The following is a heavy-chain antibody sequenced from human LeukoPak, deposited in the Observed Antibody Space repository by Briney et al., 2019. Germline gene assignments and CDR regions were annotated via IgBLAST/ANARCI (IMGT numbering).Heavy chain of an antibody. Sequence: TSETLSPTCTVSGGSMTNYYWTWIRQPPGEGLEWLAYIYYYGSTNYNPSLESRLTLTVDTSKNQFSLKLSSVTAADTAVYYCAREGAGSYGFRYIDVWGKGTTVTVS. J-gene: IGHJ6*03. V-gene: IGHV4-59*01. CDR2: IYYYGST. D-gene: IGHD5-18*01. CDR3: AREGAGSYGFRYIDV. CDR1: GGSMTNYY.